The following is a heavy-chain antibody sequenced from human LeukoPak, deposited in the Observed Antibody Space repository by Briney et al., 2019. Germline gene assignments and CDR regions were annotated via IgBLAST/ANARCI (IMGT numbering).Heavy chain of an antibody. D-gene: IGHD2-15*01. J-gene: IGHJ4*02. CDR3: AALKGGCSGGSCYTDDYFDY. CDR1: GFTFTSSA. Sequence: ISVKVSCKASGFTFTSSAMQWVRQAGGQRLEWIGWIVVGSGNTNYAQKFQERVTITRDMSTSTAYMELSSLRSEDTAVYYCAALKGGCSGGSCYTDDYFDYWGQGTLVTVSS. CDR2: IVVGSGNT. V-gene: IGHV1-58*02.